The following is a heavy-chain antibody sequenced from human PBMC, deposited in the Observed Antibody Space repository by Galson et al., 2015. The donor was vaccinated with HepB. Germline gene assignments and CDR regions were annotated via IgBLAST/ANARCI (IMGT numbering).Heavy chain of an antibody. J-gene: IGHJ4*02. CDR3: ARDQLPEYYYGSGSYYKGSDY. CDR2: ISSSSSTI. V-gene: IGHV3-48*02. D-gene: IGHD3-10*01. CDR1: GFTFSSYS. Sequence: SLRLSCAASGFTFSSYSMNWVRQAPGKGLEWVSYISSSSSTIYYADSVKGRFTISRDNAKNSLYLQMNSLRDEDTAVYYCARDQLPEYYYGSGSYYKGSDYWGQGTLVTVSS.